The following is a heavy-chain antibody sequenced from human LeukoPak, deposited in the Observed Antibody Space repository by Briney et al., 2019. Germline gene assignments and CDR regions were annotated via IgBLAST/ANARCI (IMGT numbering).Heavy chain of an antibody. V-gene: IGHV4-59*01. Sequence: SETLSLTCTVPGGSFSSYYWSWIRQPPGKGLEWIGYIYYSGSTDYSPSLRSRVTISVDTSKIQFSLKLSSVTAADTAVYYCARAVITFGGIIAKGFDYWGQGTPVTVSS. J-gene: IGHJ4*02. D-gene: IGHD3-16*02. CDR3: ARAVITFGGIIAKGFDY. CDR2: IYYSGST. CDR1: GGSFSSYY.